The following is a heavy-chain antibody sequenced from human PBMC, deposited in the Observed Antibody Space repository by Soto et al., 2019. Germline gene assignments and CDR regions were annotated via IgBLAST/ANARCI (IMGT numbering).Heavy chain of an antibody. Sequence: EVQLVESGGRLVQPGGSLRLSCAASGFTLSSYSMNWARQAPGKGLEWVSYISSSSSTIYYAYSVKGRFTISRDNAKNTLYLQMNSLRDEDTALYYCVRGAAFKIYYWGQGTLFTGSS. CDR1: GFTLSSYS. D-gene: IGHD3-3*01. CDR2: ISSSSSTI. J-gene: IGHJ4*02. V-gene: IGHV3-48*02. CDR3: VRGAAFKIYY.